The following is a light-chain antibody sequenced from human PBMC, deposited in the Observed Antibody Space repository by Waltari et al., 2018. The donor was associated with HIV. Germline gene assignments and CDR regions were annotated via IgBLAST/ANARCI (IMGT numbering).Light chain of an antibody. J-gene: IGLJ2*01. V-gene: IGLV2-8*01. CDR3: SSYAGSNTDVV. Sequence: SALTPPPPASGSAGQSATISCPATRTDDGGYNYVPWYQQHPGKAPKLMVYEDRKRPSGVPDRFSGAKSGNTGSLTGSGLQGEDEAYYYCSSYAGSNTDVVFGGGTNLTVL. CDR2: EDR. CDR1: RTDDGGYNY.